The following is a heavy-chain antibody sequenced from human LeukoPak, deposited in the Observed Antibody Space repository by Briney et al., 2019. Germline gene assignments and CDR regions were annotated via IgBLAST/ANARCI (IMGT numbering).Heavy chain of an antibody. D-gene: IGHD6-13*01. CDR3: ARSEGSSWSRGGAFDI. Sequence: PSQTLSLTCTVSGGSISSGGYYWSWIRQHPGTGLEWIGYIYYSGSTYCNPSLKSRVTISVDTSKNQFSLKLSSVTAADTAVYYCARSEGSSWSRGGAFDIWGQGTMVTVSS. V-gene: IGHV4-31*03. J-gene: IGHJ3*02. CDR2: IYYSGST. CDR1: GGSISSGGYY.